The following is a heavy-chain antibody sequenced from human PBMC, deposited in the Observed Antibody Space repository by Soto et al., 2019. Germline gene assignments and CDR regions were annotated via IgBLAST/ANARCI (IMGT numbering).Heavy chain of an antibody. J-gene: IGHJ6*02. V-gene: IGHV3-48*02. CDR2: ISSSSSTI. Sequence: PGGSLRLSCAASGFTFSSYSMNWVRQAPGKGLEWVSYISSSSSTIYYADSVKGRFTISRDNAKNSLYLQMNSLRDEDTAVYYCARSPKRSYCTNGVCQYYYYYGMDVWGQGTTVTVSS. CDR3: ARSPKRSYCTNGVCQYYYYYGMDV. CDR1: GFTFSSYS. D-gene: IGHD2-8*01.